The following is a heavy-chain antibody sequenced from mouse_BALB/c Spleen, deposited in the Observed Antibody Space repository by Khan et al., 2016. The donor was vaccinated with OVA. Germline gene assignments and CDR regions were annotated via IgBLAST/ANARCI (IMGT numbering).Heavy chain of an antibody. CDR3: AAYYDYDYAMDY. CDR1: GYSITSGYS. CDR2: IHYIGST. J-gene: IGHJ4*01. D-gene: IGHD2-4*01. V-gene: IGHV3-1*02. Sequence: EVQLQESGPDLVKPSQSLSLTCTVTGYSITSGYSWHWIRQFPGNKLEWMGYIHYIGSTNYNPSLKSRISITRDTSKNQFFLQLNSVTTGDTATYYCAAYYDYDYAMDYWGQGTSVTVSS.